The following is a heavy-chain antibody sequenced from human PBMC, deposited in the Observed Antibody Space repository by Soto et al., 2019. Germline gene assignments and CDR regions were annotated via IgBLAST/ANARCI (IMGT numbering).Heavy chain of an antibody. J-gene: IGHJ6*03. CDR1: GYTFSNYW. D-gene: IGHD5-12*01. CDR2: IYPGDSDT. V-gene: IGHV5-51*01. CDR3: ARHGFSGYEYFYYYYMDV. Sequence: GESLKISCKGSGYTFSNYWIGWVRQMPGKGLEWMGIIYPGDSDTRYGPSFQGQVTFSADKSISTAYLQWTSLKASDTAIYYCARHGFSGYEYFYYYYMDVWGKGTTVTVSS.